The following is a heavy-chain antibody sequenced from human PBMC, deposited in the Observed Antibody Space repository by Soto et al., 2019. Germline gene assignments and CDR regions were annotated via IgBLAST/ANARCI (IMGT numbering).Heavy chain of an antibody. Sequence: QVQLVESGGGVAQPGRSLRLSCAASGFTFSSYGMHWVRQAPGKGLEWVAVIWYDGSNKYYADSVKGRFTISRDNSKNTLYLQMNSLRAEDTAVYYCARDRASMVRGVNYYYGMDVWGQGTTVTVSS. J-gene: IGHJ6*02. D-gene: IGHD3-10*01. CDR1: GFTFSSYG. CDR2: IWYDGSNK. CDR3: ARDRASMVRGVNYYYGMDV. V-gene: IGHV3-33*01.